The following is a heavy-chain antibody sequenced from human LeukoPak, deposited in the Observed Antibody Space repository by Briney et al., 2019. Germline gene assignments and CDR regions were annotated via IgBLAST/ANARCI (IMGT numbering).Heavy chain of an antibody. CDR3: ARVSYNWNLHGRPYYYGVDV. CDR2: IVPILATT. D-gene: IGHD1-1*01. Sequence: GASVKVSCKATGGTFSFYAIAWVRQAPGQGLEWMGGIVPILATTNYAQKFQDRVTISADNSTSTAYMELSSLKSDDTAVYYCARVSYNWNLHGRPYYYGVDVWGNGTTVTVSS. V-gene: IGHV1-69*10. CDR1: GGTFSFYA. J-gene: IGHJ6*04.